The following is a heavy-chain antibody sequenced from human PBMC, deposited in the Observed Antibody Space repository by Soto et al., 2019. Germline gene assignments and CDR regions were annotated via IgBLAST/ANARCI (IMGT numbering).Heavy chain of an antibody. J-gene: IGHJ5*02. CDR3: VKNSGWFNT. D-gene: IGHD3-10*01. V-gene: IGHV3-23*01. CDR2: IDGSGGIT. Sequence: LRLSCAASGFTFGTTDISWVRQARGEGLEWVSTIDGSGGITYYADSVKGRFTISRDNSRNTVYLQMNSLRGDDTALYYCVKNSGWFNTWGQGALVTVSS. CDR1: GFTFGTTD.